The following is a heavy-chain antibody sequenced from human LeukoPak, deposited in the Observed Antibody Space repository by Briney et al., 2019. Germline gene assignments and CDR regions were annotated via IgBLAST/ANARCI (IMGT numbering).Heavy chain of an antibody. Sequence: ASVKVSCKVSGYTLTELSMQWVRQAPGKGLEWMGGFDPEDGETIYAQKFQGRVTMTEDTSTDTAYMELRSLRSEDTAVYFCATDLYSRGGGGSLDYWGQGTLVTVSS. CDR3: ATDLYSRGGGGSLDY. CDR2: FDPEDGET. J-gene: IGHJ4*02. D-gene: IGHD6-13*01. V-gene: IGHV1-24*01. CDR1: GYTLTELS.